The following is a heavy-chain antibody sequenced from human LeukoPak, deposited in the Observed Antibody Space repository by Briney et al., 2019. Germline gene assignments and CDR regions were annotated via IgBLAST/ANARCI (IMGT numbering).Heavy chain of an antibody. CDR2: INHSGST. CDR1: GGSFSGYY. J-gene: IGHJ6*03. Sequence: PSETLSLTCAVYGGSFSGYYWSWIRQPPGKGLEWIGEINHSGSTNYNPSLKSRVTISVDTSKNQFSLKLSSVTAADTAVYYCARLRVFQYYYGSGSYYNGYYYYYMDVWGKGTTVTVSS. CDR3: ARLRVFQYYYGSGSYYNGYYYYYMDV. V-gene: IGHV4-34*01. D-gene: IGHD3-10*01.